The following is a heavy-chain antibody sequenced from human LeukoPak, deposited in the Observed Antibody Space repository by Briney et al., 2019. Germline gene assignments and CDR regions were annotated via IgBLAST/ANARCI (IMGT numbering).Heavy chain of an antibody. CDR2: IYHSGST. CDR3: ARKAPGVSTQLDWYFDL. D-gene: IGHD6-6*01. CDR1: GGSISSGGYY. Sequence: SSETLSLTCTVSGGSISSGGYYWSWIRQPPGKGLEWIGYIYHSGSTYYNPSLKSRVTISVDRSKNQFSLKLSSVTAADTAVYYCARKAPGVSTQLDWYFDLWGRGTLVTVSS. V-gene: IGHV4-30-2*01. J-gene: IGHJ2*01.